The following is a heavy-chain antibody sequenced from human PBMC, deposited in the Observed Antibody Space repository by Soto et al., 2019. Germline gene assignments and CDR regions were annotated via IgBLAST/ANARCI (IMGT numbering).Heavy chain of an antibody. J-gene: IGHJ5*02. V-gene: IGHV3-9*01. D-gene: IGHD6-13*01. CDR3: AKGGSAALIAAAGTGNWFDP. CDR2: ISWSGDNI. CDR1: GFTFDDYA. Sequence: EVQLVESGGGLVQPGRSLKLSCAASGFTFDDYAMYWVRQGPGKGLEWVSGISWSGDNIAYADSVKGRFTISRDNAKNSLDLPMNKLRAEETALYYCAKGGSAALIAAAGTGNWFDPWGQGSLVTVSS.